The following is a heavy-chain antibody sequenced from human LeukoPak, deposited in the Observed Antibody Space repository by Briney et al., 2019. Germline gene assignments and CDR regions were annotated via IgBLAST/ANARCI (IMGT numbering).Heavy chain of an antibody. Sequence: ASVKVSCKASGGTFSSYAISWVRQVPGQGLEWMGRIIPIFGIANYAQKFQGRVTITADKSTSTAYMELSSLRSEDTAVYYCARASRFNYGSGADAFDIWGQGTMVTVSS. D-gene: IGHD3-10*01. CDR2: IIPIFGIA. CDR3: ARASRFNYGSGADAFDI. V-gene: IGHV1-69*04. J-gene: IGHJ3*02. CDR1: GGTFSSYA.